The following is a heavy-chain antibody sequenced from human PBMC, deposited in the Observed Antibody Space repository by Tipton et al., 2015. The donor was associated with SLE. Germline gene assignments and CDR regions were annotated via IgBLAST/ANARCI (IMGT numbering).Heavy chain of an antibody. V-gene: IGHV3-48*03. CDR1: GFPFTSYA. J-gene: IGHJ4*02. CDR2: ISSSGTLI. CDR3: AKNQGVQGVGFAY. Sequence: SLRLSCAASGFPFTSYAMNWLRQAPGKGLEWISYISSSGTLIYYADSVKGRFTISRDNTKSSLYLQMNSLRGEDTAVYYCAKNQGVQGVGFAYWGQGTLVTVSS. D-gene: IGHD3-10*01.